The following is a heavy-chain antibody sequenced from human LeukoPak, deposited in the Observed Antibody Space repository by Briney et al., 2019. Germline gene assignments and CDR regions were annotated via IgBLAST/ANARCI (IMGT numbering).Heavy chain of an antibody. Sequence: GRSLRLYCAASGFIFNSYGIHWVRQAPAKGLVWVAMIWFDGKTTYYVNSVKGRFTISRDNSKNTVDLRMDSLRAEDTAVYYCTRDPPSSGWSLDYWGQGILVTVSS. J-gene: IGHJ4*02. D-gene: IGHD6-19*01. V-gene: IGHV3-33*01. CDR3: TRDPPSSGWSLDY. CDR2: IWFDGKTT. CDR1: GFIFNSYG.